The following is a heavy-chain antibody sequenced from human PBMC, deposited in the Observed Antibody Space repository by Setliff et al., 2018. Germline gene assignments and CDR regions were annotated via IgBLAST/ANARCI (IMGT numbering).Heavy chain of an antibody. CDR1: CGSMIGGHYY. V-gene: IGHV4-31*03. J-gene: IGHJ5*02. D-gene: IGHD2-15*01. CDR2: IYYSGNT. Sequence: PSETLSLTCTVSCGSMIGGHYYWSWIRQLPGKGLEWIAYIYYSGNTYYNPSLKSRVTISVDTSKNQFSLKINSVTAADTAVYYCARGHCSSGECPNYFDPWGQGTQVTVSS. CDR3: ARGHCSSGECPNYFDP.